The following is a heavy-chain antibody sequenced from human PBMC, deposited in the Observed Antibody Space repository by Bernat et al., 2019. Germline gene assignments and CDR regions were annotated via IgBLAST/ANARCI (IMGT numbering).Heavy chain of an antibody. J-gene: IGHJ4*02. V-gene: IGHV3-7*01. CDR1: GFTFSSYW. Sequence: EVQLVESGGGLVQPGGSLRLSCAASGFTFSSYWMSWVRQAPGKGLEWVANIKQDGSEKYYVDSVKGRFTISRDNAENSLYLQMNNLRAEDTAVYYCIQGITIPYWGQGTLVTVSS. D-gene: IGHD3-3*01. CDR3: IQGITIPY. CDR2: IKQDGSEK.